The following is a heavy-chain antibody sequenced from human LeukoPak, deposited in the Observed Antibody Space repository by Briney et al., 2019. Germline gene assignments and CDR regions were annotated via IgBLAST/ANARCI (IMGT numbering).Heavy chain of an antibody. CDR1: GFTFSSFG. D-gene: IGHD3-16*01. J-gene: IGHJ4*02. Sequence: PGGSLRLSCAASGFTFSSFGMHWLRQAPGKGLEWVAVIPNDRRNNYYADSVKGRFTISRDNSKNTVYLQMNSLRPEDTAVYYCAEDLSSGGGYDWGQGTLVTVSS. CDR2: IPNDRRNN. V-gene: IGHV3-30*18. CDR3: AEDLSSGGGYD.